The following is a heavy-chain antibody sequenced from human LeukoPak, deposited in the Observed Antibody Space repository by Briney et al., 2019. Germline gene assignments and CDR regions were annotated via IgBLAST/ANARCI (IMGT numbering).Heavy chain of an antibody. Sequence: SETLSLTCAVSGGSISSNSYYWGWIRQPPGKGLEWIGNIYYSGSTYYNPSLKSRVTISVDTSKTQFSLRLTSVTAADTAVYYCARGEMATIEDAFDIWGQGTMVTVSS. V-gene: IGHV4-39*07. CDR2: IYYSGST. J-gene: IGHJ3*02. CDR3: ARGEMATIEDAFDI. CDR1: GGSISSNSYY. D-gene: IGHD5-24*01.